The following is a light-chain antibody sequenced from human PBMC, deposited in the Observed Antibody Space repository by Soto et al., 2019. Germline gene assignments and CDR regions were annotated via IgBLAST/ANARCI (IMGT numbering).Light chain of an antibody. CDR1: QNIRNG. J-gene: IGKJ1*01. CDR2: GAS. CDR3: QRYTTSSWT. V-gene: IGKV1-5*03. Sequence: DIQMTQSPSTLSASVGDRVTITCRASQNIRNGMAWFQQRPGKAPRLLIYGASTLESGVPIRFSGSGFGTEFTLTISSLQPDDIATYYCQRYTTSSWTFGQGTKVDXK.